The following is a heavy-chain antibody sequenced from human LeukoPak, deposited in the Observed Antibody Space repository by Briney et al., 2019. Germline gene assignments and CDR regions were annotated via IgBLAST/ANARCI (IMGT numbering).Heavy chain of an antibody. CDR1: EFTVSSNY. D-gene: IGHD4-23*01. V-gene: IGHV3-53*01. CDR2: ISGGST. CDR3: AKTPPSRGFDP. Sequence: GGSLRLSCAVSEFTVSSNYMSWVRQAPGKGLEWVSAISGGSTYYADSVKGRFTISRDNSKNTLYLQMNSLRAEDTAVYYCAKTPPSRGFDPWGQGTLVTVSS. J-gene: IGHJ5*02.